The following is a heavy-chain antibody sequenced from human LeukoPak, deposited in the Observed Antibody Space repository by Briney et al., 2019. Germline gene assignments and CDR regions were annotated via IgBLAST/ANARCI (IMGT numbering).Heavy chain of an antibody. CDR2: ISAYNGNT. CDR3: VKDRVDGSGSQFDS. CDR1: GYTFTSYG. Sequence: ASVKVSCKASGYTFTSYGISWVRQAPGQGLEWMGWISAYNGNTHYAQKLQGRVTMTTDTSTSTVYMELRSLRSDDTAVYYCVKDRVDGSGSQFDSWGQGSLVIVSS. V-gene: IGHV1-18*01. J-gene: IGHJ4*02. D-gene: IGHD3-10*01.